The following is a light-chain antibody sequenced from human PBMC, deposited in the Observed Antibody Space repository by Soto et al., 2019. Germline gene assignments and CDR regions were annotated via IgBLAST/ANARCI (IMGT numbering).Light chain of an antibody. CDR2: DVN. Sequence: QSALTQPRSVSGSPGQSVTISCTGTSSDVCAYKFVSWFQQYSGKAPKLILSDVNTRPSGVPDSYSGSKSGNTASLTISGLQADDEAYYYCCSYAGMYNWVIGGGTNVTVL. V-gene: IGLV2-11*01. CDR3: CSYAGMYNWV. CDR1: SSDVCAYKF. J-gene: IGLJ3*02.